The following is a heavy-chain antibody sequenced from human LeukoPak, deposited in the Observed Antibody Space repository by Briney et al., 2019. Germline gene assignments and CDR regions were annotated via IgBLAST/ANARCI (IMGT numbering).Heavy chain of an antibody. V-gene: IGHV3-9*01. J-gene: IGHJ4*02. CDR3: AKDLLGYSYGTLFDY. CDR2: ISWNSGSI. D-gene: IGHD5-18*01. Sequence: GGSLRLSCAASGFTFDDYAMHWVRQAPGKGLEWVSGISWNSGSIGYADSVKGRFTISRDNAKNSLYLQMNSLRAEDTALYYCAKDLLGYSYGTLFDYWGQGTLVTVSS. CDR1: GFTFDDYA.